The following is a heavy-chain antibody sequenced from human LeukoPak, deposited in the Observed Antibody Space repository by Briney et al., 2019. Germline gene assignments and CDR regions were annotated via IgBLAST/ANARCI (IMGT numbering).Heavy chain of an antibody. Sequence: PSETLSLTCTVSGGSISSYYWSWIRQPPAKGLEWIGYIYYSGSTNYNPSLKSRVTISVDTSKNQFSLKLSSVTAADTAVYYCARGRGIVVVPALSDAFDIWGQGTMVTVSS. CDR1: GGSISSYY. CDR3: ARGRGIVVVPALSDAFDI. J-gene: IGHJ3*02. D-gene: IGHD2-2*01. CDR2: IYYSGST. V-gene: IGHV4-59*01.